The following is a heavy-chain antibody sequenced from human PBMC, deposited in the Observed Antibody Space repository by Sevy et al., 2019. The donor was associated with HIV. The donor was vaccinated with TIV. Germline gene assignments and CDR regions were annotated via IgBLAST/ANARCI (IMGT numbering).Heavy chain of an antibody. CDR3: AKDRGRGNYYYYYGMDV. J-gene: IGHJ6*02. D-gene: IGHD6-13*01. CDR1: GFTFDDYA. V-gene: IGHV3-9*01. CDR2: ISWNSGSI. Sequence: GGSLRLSCAASGFTFDDYAMHWVRQAPGKGVEWVSGISWNSGSIGYADSVKGRFTISGDNAKNSLYLQMNSLRAEDTALYYCAKDRGRGNYYYYYGMDVWGQGTTVTVSS.